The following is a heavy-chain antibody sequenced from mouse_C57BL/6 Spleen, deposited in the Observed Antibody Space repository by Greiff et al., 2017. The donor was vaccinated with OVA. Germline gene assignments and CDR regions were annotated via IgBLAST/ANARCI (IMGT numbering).Heavy chain of an antibody. D-gene: IGHD1-1*01. J-gene: IGHJ1*03. CDR2: IYPGDGDT. CDR1: GYAFSSSW. CDR3: ARRDITGYFDV. V-gene: IGHV1-82*01. Sequence: QVQLQQSGPELVKPGASVKISCKASGYAFSSSWMNWVKQRPGKGLEWIGRIYPGDGDTNYNGKFKGKATLTADKSSSTAYMQLSSLTSEDSAVYFCARRDITGYFDVWGTGTTVTVSS.